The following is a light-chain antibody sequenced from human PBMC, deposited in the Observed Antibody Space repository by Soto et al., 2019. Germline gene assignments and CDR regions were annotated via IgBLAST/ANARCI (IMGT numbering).Light chain of an antibody. Sequence: QSALTQPASVSGSPRQSITISCTGASSDVGGYTYVSWYQQHPGKAPKLMIYEVNNRPSGVSNRFSGSKSGNTASLTISGLQAEDEADDYCSSYTSSSTLYVFGTGTKVTVL. V-gene: IGLV2-14*01. CDR1: SSDVGGYTY. CDR3: SSYTSSSTLYV. CDR2: EVN. J-gene: IGLJ1*01.